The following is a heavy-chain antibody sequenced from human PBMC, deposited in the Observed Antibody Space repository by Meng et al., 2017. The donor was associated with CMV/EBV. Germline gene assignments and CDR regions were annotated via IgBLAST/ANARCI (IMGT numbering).Heavy chain of an antibody. D-gene: IGHD2-2*01. Sequence: GSLRLSCIVSGYSITSGYYWGWVRQPPGKGLEWIGSMYQNGNTYHNPSLKSRVTISIDTSKNQFSLKLNSVTAADTAVYYCARGGPNIVVVPAARFDPWGQGTLVTVSS. CDR1: GYSITSGYY. CDR2: MYQNGNT. V-gene: IGHV4-38-2*02. CDR3: ARGGPNIVVVPAARFDP. J-gene: IGHJ5*02.